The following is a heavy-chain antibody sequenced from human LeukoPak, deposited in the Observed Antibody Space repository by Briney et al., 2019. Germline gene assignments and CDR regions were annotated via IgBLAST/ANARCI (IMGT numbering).Heavy chain of an antibody. J-gene: IGHJ6*02. V-gene: IGHV1-69*13. CDR2: IIPIFGTA. CDR3: ASGLWDIAAAGTREYYYYGMDV. D-gene: IGHD6-13*01. Sequence: ASVKVSCKASGGTFSSYAISWVRQAPGQGLEWMGGIIPIFGTANYAQKFQGRVTITADESTSTAYMELGSLRSEDTAVYYCASGLWDIAAAGTREYYYYGMDVWGQGTTVTVSS. CDR1: GGTFSSYA.